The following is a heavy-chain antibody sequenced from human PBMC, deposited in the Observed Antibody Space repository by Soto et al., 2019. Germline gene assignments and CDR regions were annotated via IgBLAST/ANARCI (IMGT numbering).Heavy chain of an antibody. V-gene: IGHV1-18*01. Sequence: QVRLVQSAAEVKKPGASVRVSCKASGYTFSNYGITWVRQAPGQGLEWMGWISAYNGNTHFAQKFQGRVTMTTDTTTATAFKELRSLRADDTAVYYDPIIADCSITTCSFPTSVRMRGYYYYYGMNVWGLGTTVTVSS. CDR2: ISAYNGNT. J-gene: IGHJ6*02. CDR1: GYTFSNYG. D-gene: IGHD2-2*01. CDR3: PIIADCSITTCSFPTSVRMRGYYYYYGMNV.